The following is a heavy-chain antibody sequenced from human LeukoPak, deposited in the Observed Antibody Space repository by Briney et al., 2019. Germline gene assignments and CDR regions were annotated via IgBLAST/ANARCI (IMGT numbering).Heavy chain of an antibody. CDR1: GGTFSSYA. J-gene: IGHJ5*02. Sequence: SVKVSCKASGGTFSSYAISWVRQAPGQRLECMGGIIPIFGTANYAQKFQGRVTITADESTSTAYMELSSLRSEDTAVYYCASYSGRQPAYGWFDPWGQGTLVTVSS. D-gene: IGHD6-19*01. CDR3: ASYSGRQPAYGWFDP. CDR2: IIPIFGTA. V-gene: IGHV1-69*13.